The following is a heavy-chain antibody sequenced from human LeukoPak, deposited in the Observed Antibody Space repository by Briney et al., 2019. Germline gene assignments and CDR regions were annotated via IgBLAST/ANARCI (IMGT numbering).Heavy chain of an antibody. CDR2: IRYDGSNK. J-gene: IGHJ6*03. Sequence: PGGSLRLSCAASGFTFSSYGMHWVRQAPGKGLEWVAFIRYDGSNKYYADSVKGRFTISRDNSKNTLYLQMNSLRAEDTAVYYCAKEKMTTPYYMDVWGKGTTVTVSS. V-gene: IGHV3-30*02. CDR1: GFTFSSYG. CDR3: AKEKMTTPYYMDV. D-gene: IGHD4-11*01.